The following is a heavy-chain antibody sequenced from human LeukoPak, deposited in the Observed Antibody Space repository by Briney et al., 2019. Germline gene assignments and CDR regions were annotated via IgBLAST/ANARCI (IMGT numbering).Heavy chain of an antibody. Sequence: GASVKVSCKASGGTFSSYAISWVRQAPGQGLEWMGRIIPILGIANYAQKFQGRVTITADKSTSTAYMELSSLRSEDTAVYYCARGRTALGYCSGGSCYDRDYWGQGTLVTVSS. CDR2: IIPILGIA. CDR1: GGTFSSYA. D-gene: IGHD2-15*01. CDR3: ARGRTALGYCSGGSCYDRDY. V-gene: IGHV1-69*04. J-gene: IGHJ4*02.